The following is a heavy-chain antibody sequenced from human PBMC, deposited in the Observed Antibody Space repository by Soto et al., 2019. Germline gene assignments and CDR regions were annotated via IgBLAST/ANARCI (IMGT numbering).Heavy chain of an antibody. V-gene: IGHV1-24*01. CDR3: ATRTSLGEPTSTLLGMDV. Sequence: QVQLVQSGAEVKKPGASVKVSCKVSGYTLTELSMHWVRQAPGKGLEWMGGFDPEDGETIYAQKVQGRVTMTEDTSTDTAYMELSSLRSEDTAVYYCATRTSLGEPTSTLLGMDVWGQGTTVTVSS. J-gene: IGHJ6*02. D-gene: IGHD3-10*01. CDR2: FDPEDGET. CDR1: GYTLTELS.